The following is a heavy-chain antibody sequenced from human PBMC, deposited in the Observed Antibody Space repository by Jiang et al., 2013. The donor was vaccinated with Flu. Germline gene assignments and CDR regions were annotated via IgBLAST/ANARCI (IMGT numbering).Heavy chain of an antibody. J-gene: IGHJ4*02. V-gene: IGHV3-30*18. CDR3: AKDRIGYCSSTSCSYFDY. D-gene: IGHD2-2*03. CDR2: ISYDGSNK. Sequence: QPGRSLRLSCAASGFTFSSYGMHWVRQAPGKGLEWVAVISYDGSNKYYADSVKGRFTISRDNSKNTLYLQMNSLRAEDTAVYYCAKDRIGYCSSTSCSYFDYWGQGTLVTVSS. CDR1: GFTFSSYG.